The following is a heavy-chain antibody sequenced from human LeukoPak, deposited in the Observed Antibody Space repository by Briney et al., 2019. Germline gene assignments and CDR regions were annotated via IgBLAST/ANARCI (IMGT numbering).Heavy chain of an antibody. CDR2: IRYDGSRK. V-gene: IGHV3-30*02. D-gene: IGHD6-19*01. CDR1: AFIFSNHG. Sequence: GGSLRLSCRASAFIFSNHGMHWVRQAPGKGLGWVSFIRYDGSRKYYADSVKGRFTISRDNSKNTLDLQMSSLTTGDTAVYYCARGNSAGWYEYMDVWGKGTTVIVSS. CDR3: ARGNSAGWYEYMDV. J-gene: IGHJ6*03.